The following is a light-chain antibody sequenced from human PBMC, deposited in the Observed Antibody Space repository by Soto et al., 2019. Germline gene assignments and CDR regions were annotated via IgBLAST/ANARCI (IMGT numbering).Light chain of an antibody. CDR1: QSVGTT. CDR3: QQYNKWPIT. Sequence: ILLTQSPDTLSVSPGERVTLSCRASQSVGTTLAWYQQKPGQAPSLLIYGATTRAAGLPARFSGSGSETEFTLTISSLQSEDFAVYYCQQYNKWPITFGQGTRLEIK. V-gene: IGKV3-15*01. CDR2: GAT. J-gene: IGKJ5*01.